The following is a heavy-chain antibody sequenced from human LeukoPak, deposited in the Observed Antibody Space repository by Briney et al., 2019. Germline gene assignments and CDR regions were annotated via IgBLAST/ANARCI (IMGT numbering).Heavy chain of an antibody. CDR2: IYHSGIT. CDR3: ARDRHEPGP. CDR1: GGSISSYY. Sequence: SETLSLTCTVSGGSISSYYWGWIRQPPGKGLEWIGSIYHSGITYYNPSLKSRVTISADTPKNQFSLKLSSVTAADTAMYYCARDRHEPGPWGPGTMVTVSS. V-gene: IGHV4-38-2*02. J-gene: IGHJ3*01.